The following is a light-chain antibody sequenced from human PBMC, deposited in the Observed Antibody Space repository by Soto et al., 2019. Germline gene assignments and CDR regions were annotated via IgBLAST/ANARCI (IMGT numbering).Light chain of an antibody. CDR1: SSDVGGYKS. V-gene: IGLV2-14*01. J-gene: IGLJ1*01. CDR3: SSYTRSNSYV. CDR2: EVS. Sequence: QSALTQPASVSGSPGQSITISCTGTSSDVGGYKSVSWYQQHPGKAPKLMISEVSNRPSGVSNRFSGSKSGNTASLTISGLQAEDEADYYCSSYTRSNSYVFGTGTKLTVL.